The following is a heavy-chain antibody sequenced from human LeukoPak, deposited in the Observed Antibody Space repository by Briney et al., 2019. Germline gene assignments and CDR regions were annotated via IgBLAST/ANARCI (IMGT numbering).Heavy chain of an antibody. Sequence: GASVKVSCKASGYTFIDHYIHWVRQAPGQGLEWIGWINPYSGATNYAQKLQGRVTMTTDTSTSTAYMELRSLRSDDTAVYYCARDTGSGSNDDWGQGTLVTVSS. J-gene: IGHJ4*02. CDR2: INPYSGAT. CDR3: ARDTGSGSNDD. V-gene: IGHV1-18*04. D-gene: IGHD3-10*01. CDR1: GYTFIDHY.